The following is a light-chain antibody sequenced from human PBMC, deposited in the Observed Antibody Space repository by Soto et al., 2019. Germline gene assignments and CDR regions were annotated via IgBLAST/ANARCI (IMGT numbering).Light chain of an antibody. J-gene: IGKJ5*01. CDR3: QQYGSSPPIT. V-gene: IGKV3-20*01. CDR2: GAS. Sequence: ESVLTQSPVTLSFSPWEIATLSCSSIQSVSSSYLAWYQQKPGQAPRLLIYGASSRATGIPDRFSGSGSGTDFTLTISRLEPEDFAVYYCQQYGSSPPITFGQGTRLEIK. CDR1: QSVSSSY.